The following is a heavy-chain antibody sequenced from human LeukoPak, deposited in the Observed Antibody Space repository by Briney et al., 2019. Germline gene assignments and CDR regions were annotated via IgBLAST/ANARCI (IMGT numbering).Heavy chain of an antibody. CDR2: IKSKTDGGTT. CDR1: GLSFINYA. V-gene: IGHV3-15*01. Sequence: GGSLRLSCVASGLSFINYAMTWVRQAPGKGLEWVGRIKSKTDGGTTDYAAPVKGRFTISRDDSKNTLYLQMNSLKTEDTAVYYCTTESLRTVTTHTLRGPFDYWGQGTLVTVSS. J-gene: IGHJ4*02. D-gene: IGHD4-17*01. CDR3: TTESLRTVTTHTLRGPFDY.